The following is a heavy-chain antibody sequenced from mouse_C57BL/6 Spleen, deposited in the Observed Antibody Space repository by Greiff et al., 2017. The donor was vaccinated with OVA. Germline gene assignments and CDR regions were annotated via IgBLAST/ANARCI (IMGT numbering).Heavy chain of an antibody. CDR2: IHPNSGST. CDR1: GYTFTSYW. CDR3: ARYWWDSDYFDY. D-gene: IGHD1-1*02. V-gene: IGHV1-64*01. Sequence: QVQLKQPGAELVKPGASVKLSCKASGYTFTSYWMHWVKQRPGQGLEWIGMIHPNSGSTNYNEKFKSKATLTVDKSSSTAYMQLSSLTSEDSAVYYCARYWWDSDYFDYWGQGTTLTVSS. J-gene: IGHJ2*01.